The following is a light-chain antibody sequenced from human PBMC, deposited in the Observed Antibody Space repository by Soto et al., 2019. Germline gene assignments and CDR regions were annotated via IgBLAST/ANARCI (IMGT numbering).Light chain of an antibody. CDR2: GIS. CDR1: QSVTNSF. J-gene: IGKJ2*01. Sequence: ENVLTQSPGTLSLSPGERATLSCRASQSVTNSFFAWYQQKPGQAPRLLIYGISSRATGIPDRFSGSGSATDFTLTISRLEPEDFVVYYCQQYSTLPHTFGQGTKLEVK. V-gene: IGKV3-20*01. CDR3: QQYSTLPHT.